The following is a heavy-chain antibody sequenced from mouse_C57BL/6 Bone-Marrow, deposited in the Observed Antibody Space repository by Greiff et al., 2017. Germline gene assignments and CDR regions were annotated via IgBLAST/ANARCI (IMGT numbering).Heavy chain of an antibody. V-gene: IGHV5-16*01. J-gene: IGHJ4*01. D-gene: IGHD3-3*01. CDR1: GFTFSDYY. CDR2: INYDGSST. CDR3: AREGCYYAMDY. Sequence: EVQVVESAGGLVQPGSSMKLSCTASGFTFSDYYMAWVRQVPEKGLEWVANINYDGSSTYYLDSLKSRLIISRDNAKNILYLQMSSLKSEDTATYYCAREGCYYAMDYWGQGTSVTVSS.